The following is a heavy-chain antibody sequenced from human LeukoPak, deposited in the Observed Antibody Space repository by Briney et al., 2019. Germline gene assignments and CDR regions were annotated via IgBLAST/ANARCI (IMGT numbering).Heavy chain of an antibody. CDR2: ISYDGSNK. J-gene: IGHJ4*02. D-gene: IGHD6-19*01. Sequence: GGSLRLSCAASGFSFSSYWMSWVRQAPGKGLEWVAVISYDGSNKYYADSVKGRFTISRDNSKNTLYLQMNSLRAEDTAVYYCARAEFLWLYYFDYWGQGTLVTVSS. CDR1: GFSFSSYW. V-gene: IGHV3-30*03. CDR3: ARAEFLWLYYFDY.